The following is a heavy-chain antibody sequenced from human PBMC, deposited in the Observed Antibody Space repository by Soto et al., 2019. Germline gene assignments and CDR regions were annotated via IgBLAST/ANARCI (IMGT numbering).Heavy chain of an antibody. CDR1: GFTFSSYA. Sequence: EVQLLESGGGLVQPGGSLRLACVASGFTFSSYAMTWVRQAPGTGLEWVSGISGSGGSAYYADSVKGRFTITRDNSKNTLYLQMNRLRAEDTAVYFCAQVRGVVALDGYFDCWGQGTLVTVSS. D-gene: IGHD2-15*01. J-gene: IGHJ4*02. V-gene: IGHV3-23*01. CDR3: AQVRGVVALDGYFDC. CDR2: ISGSGGSA.